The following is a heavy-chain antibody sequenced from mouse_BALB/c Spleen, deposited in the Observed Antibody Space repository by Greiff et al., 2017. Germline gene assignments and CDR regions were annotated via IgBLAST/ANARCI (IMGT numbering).Heavy chain of an antibody. D-gene: IGHD4-1*01. CDR1: GFTFSSYT. Sequence: EVQGVESGGGLVKPGGSLKLSCAASGFTFSSYTMSWVRQTPEKRLEWVATISSGGSYTYYPDSVKGRFTISRDNAKNTLYLQMSSLKSEDTAMYYRTRSGGTEYYFDYWGQGTTLTVSS. V-gene: IGHV5-6-4*01. CDR3: TRSGGTEYYFDY. J-gene: IGHJ2*01. CDR2: ISSGGSYT.